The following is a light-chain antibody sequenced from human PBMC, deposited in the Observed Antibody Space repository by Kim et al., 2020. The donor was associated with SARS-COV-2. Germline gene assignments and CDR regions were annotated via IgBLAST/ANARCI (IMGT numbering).Light chain of an antibody. Sequence: EIVLTQSPATLSLSPGERATLSCRASQSISTYLAWYQQKPGQAPRLLIFDASNRATGMPARFSGSGSGTDFTLTISTLEPEDSAVYYCQQRSQWPLTFGGGTKVDIK. CDR2: DAS. CDR1: QSISTY. CDR3: QQRSQWPLT. J-gene: IGKJ4*01. V-gene: IGKV3-11*01.